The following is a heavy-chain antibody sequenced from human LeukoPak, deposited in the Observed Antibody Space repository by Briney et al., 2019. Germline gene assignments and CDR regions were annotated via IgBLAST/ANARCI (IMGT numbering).Heavy chain of an antibody. CDR1: GGSFSGYY. J-gene: IGHJ4*02. V-gene: IGHV4-34*01. CDR2: INHSGST. CDR3: ARVEYSSGWYPGYDY. Sequence: SDTLSLPCAVYGGSFSGYYWSWIRQPPGKGLEWIGEINHSGSTNYNPSLKSRVTISVDTSKNQFSLKLSSVTAADTAVYYCARVEYSSGWYPGYDYWGQGTLVTVSS. D-gene: IGHD6-19*01.